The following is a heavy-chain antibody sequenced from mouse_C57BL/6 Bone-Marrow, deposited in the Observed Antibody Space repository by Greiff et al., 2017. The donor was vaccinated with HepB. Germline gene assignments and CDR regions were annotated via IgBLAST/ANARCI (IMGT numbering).Heavy chain of an antibody. V-gene: IGHV3-6*01. CDR1: GYSITSGYY. J-gene: IGHJ3*01. CDR3: ARGNYDYDVRFAY. D-gene: IGHD2-4*01. Sequence: ESGPGLVKPSQSLSLTCSVTGYSITSGYYWNWIRQFPGNNLEWMGYISYDGSNNYNPSLKNRISITRDTSKNQFFLKLNSVTTEDTATYYCARGNYDYDVRFAYWGQGTLVTVSA. CDR2: ISYDGSN.